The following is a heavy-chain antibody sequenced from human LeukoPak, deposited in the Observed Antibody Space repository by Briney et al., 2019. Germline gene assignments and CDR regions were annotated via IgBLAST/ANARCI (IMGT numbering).Heavy chain of an antibody. CDR3: ATPERGYSGYDFGS. J-gene: IGHJ4*02. CDR2: INPNSGGT. Sequence: ASVKVSCKTSGYTFTGYYMHWVRQAPGQGLEWMGWINPNSGGTNYAQKFQGRVTMTRDTSISTAYMELSRLRSDDTAVYYCATPERGYSGYDFGSWGQGTLVTVSS. CDR1: GYTFTGYY. D-gene: IGHD5-12*01. V-gene: IGHV1-2*02.